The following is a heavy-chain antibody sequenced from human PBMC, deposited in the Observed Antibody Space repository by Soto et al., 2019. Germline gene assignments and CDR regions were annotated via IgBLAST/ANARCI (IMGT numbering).Heavy chain of an antibody. J-gene: IGHJ6*02. D-gene: IGHD3-10*01. CDR2: ISGYNGQT. V-gene: IGHV1-18*04. CDR1: AYTFTTYG. CDR3: ARDNRKELWVEGLNAMDV. Sequence: QVQLVQSGPEVKKPGASVKVSCKASAYTFTTYGISWVRQAPGQGLEWMGWISGYNGQTNYPQKFRGRVTLTTDTTTSTTXMELRSLRSDDTAMYYCARDNRKELWVEGLNAMDVWGQGTTVTVSS.